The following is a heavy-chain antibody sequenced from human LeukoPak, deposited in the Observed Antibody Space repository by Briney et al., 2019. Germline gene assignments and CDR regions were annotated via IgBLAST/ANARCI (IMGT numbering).Heavy chain of an antibody. D-gene: IGHD3-22*01. J-gene: IGHJ4*02. CDR1: GYTFTSYY. Sequence: GASVTVSCKASGYTFTSYYMHWVRQAPGQGLEWMGIINPSGGSTSYAQKFQGRVTMTRDMSTSTVYMELSSLRSEDTAVYYCARISSGDYFDYWGQGTLVTVSS. CDR2: INPSGGST. V-gene: IGHV1-46*01. CDR3: ARISSGDYFDY.